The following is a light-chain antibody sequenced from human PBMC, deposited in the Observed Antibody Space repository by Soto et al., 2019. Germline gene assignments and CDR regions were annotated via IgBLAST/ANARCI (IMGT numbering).Light chain of an antibody. V-gene: IGLV2-8*01. CDR2: EIN. CDR3: SSYAGSNIYV. Sequence: QSALTQPPSPSGSPGQSITISCTGTISDVGAFNYVSWYQQHPGKAPKLMIFEINKRPSGVPDRFSGSKSGNSASLTVSGLQTEDEADYYCSSYAGSNIYVFGSGTKATVL. CDR1: ISDVGAFNY. J-gene: IGLJ1*01.